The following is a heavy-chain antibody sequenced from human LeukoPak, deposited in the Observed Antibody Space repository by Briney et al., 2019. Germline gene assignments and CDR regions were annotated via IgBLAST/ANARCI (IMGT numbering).Heavy chain of an antibody. CDR1: GYTFTSYG. J-gene: IGHJ6*02. CDR2: ISAYNGNT. CDR3: ARNKGSGSFYYPYYGMDV. Sequence: ASVKVSCKASGYTFTSYGISWVRQAPGQGLEWMGWISAYNGNTNYAQKLQGRVTMTTDTSTSTAYMELRSLRSDDTAVYYCARNKGSGSFYYPYYGMDVWGQGTTVTVSS. V-gene: IGHV1-18*01. D-gene: IGHD3-10*01.